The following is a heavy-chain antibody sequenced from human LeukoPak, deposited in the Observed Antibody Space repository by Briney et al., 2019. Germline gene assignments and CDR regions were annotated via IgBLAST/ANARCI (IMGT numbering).Heavy chain of an antibody. D-gene: IGHD6-19*01. CDR2: ISSSSSTI. CDR1: GFTFSSYS. CDR3: AREVPIAVADVGY. V-gene: IGHV3-48*01. J-gene: IGHJ4*02. Sequence: GGSLRLSCAASGFTFSSYSMNWVRQAPGKGLEWVSYISSSSSTIYYADSVKGRFTISRDNAKNSLYLQMNSLRAEDTAVYYCAREVPIAVADVGYWGQGTLVTVSS.